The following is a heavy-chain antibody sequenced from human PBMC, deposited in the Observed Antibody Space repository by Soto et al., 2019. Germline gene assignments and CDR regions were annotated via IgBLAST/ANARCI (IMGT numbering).Heavy chain of an antibody. D-gene: IGHD2-15*01. J-gene: IGHJ5*02. Sequence: PSETLSLTCAVSSGSISSSNWWSWVRQPPGKGLEWIGEIYHSGSANYNPSLKSRVTISVDKSKNQFSLNLSSVTAADTAVYYCARDLGYCSAGSCYSRLWFAPWGQGTLVTVSS. V-gene: IGHV4-4*02. CDR1: SGSISSSNW. CDR2: IYHSGSA. CDR3: ARDLGYCSAGSCYSRLWFAP.